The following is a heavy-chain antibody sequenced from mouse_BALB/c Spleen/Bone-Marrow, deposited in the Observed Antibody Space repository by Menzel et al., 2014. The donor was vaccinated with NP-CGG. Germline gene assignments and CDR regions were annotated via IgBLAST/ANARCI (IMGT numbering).Heavy chain of an antibody. CDR1: GYTFTSNW. Sequence: VQLQQSGAELVKPGASVKLSCMAAGYTFTSNWMHWVKQRPGQGLEWIGETNPSNGRSNYNEKFKSKATLTVDKSSSTAYMQLSSLTSEDSAVYYCARSTGTAPYYYAMDYWGQGTSVTVSS. CDR2: TNPSNGRS. D-gene: IGHD4-1*02. V-gene: IGHV1S81*02. CDR3: ARSTGTAPYYYAMDY. J-gene: IGHJ4*01.